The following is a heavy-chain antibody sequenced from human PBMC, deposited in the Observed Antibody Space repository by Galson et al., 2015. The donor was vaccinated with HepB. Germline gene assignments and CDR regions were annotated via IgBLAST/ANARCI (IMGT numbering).Heavy chain of an antibody. CDR3: ARGKLRPKGGERRYYYYGMDV. CDR1: GFTFSSYA. CDR2: ISYDGSNK. Sequence: SLRLSCAASGFTFSSYAMHWVRQAPGKGLEWVAVISYDGSNKYYADSVKGRFTISRDNSKNTLYLQMNSLRAEDTAVYYCARGKLRPKGGERRYYYYGMDVWGQGTTVTVSS. J-gene: IGHJ6*02. V-gene: IGHV3-30-3*01. D-gene: IGHD4-23*01.